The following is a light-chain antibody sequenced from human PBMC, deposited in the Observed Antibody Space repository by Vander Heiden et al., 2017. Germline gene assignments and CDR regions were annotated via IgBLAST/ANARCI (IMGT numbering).Light chain of an antibody. CDR1: NLGNRY. CDR3: QAWDSSSVV. Sequence: SYELTQPPSVSVSPRQTATISCSGENLGNRYVFWYQQRPGQSPVLVIYQDNKRPTEIPERFSGSNSGNTATLTISGTQTKDEADYYCQAWDSSSVVFGGGTKLTVL. J-gene: IGLJ2*01. CDR2: QDN. V-gene: IGLV3-1*01.